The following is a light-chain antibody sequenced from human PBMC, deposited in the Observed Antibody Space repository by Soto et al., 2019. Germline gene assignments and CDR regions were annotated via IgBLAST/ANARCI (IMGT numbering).Light chain of an antibody. J-gene: IGLJ2*01. CDR1: NSDVGGYNY. Sequence: QSALTQPASVSGSPGQSITISCTGTNSDVGGYNYVSWYQQHPGKAPELMIYEVSHRPSGVSNRFSGSKSGNTASLTISGLQAEDEADYYCCSYTSSTTPLFGGGTKVTVL. V-gene: IGLV2-14*01. CDR2: EVS. CDR3: CSYTSSTTPL.